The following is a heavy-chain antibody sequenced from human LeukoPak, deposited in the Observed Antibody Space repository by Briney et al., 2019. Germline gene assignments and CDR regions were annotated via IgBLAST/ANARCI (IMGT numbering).Heavy chain of an antibody. Sequence: GGSLRLSCVGSGFSLSGYWMSWVRQAPGKEPEWVARLHADGSEKYYVGSVKGRFTISGDNAKNSLYLQMNSLRVDDTAVYYCARGGYSFDYLGQGTLVTVSS. CDR3: ARGGYSFDY. CDR1: GFSLSGYW. J-gene: IGHJ4*02. CDR2: LHADGSEK. V-gene: IGHV3-7*01. D-gene: IGHD5-12*01.